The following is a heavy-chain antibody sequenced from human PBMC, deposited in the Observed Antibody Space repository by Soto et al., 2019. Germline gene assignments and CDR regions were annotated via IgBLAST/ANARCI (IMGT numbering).Heavy chain of an antibody. CDR2: MNPNSGNT. Sequence: GASVKVSCKASGYTFTSYDINWVRQATGQGLEWMGWMNPNSGNTGYAQKFQGRVTMTRNTSISTAYMELSSLRSEDTAVYYCASHLIAAAGDYYYYMDVWGKGTTVTVS. D-gene: IGHD6-13*01. CDR3: ASHLIAAAGDYYYYMDV. V-gene: IGHV1-8*01. CDR1: GYTFTSYD. J-gene: IGHJ6*03.